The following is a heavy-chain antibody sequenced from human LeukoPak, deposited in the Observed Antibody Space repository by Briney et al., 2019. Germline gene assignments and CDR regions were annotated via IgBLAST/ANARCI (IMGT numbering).Heavy chain of an antibody. CDR3: TTDVRFLEWLLY. CDR2: IKSKTDGGTT. Sequence: GGSLRLSCAASGFTFSNAWMSWVRQAPGKGLEWVGRIKSKTDGGTTDYAAPVKGRFTISRDDSKNTLYLQMNSLKTEDTAVYYCTTDVRFLEWLLYWGQGTLVTVSS. J-gene: IGHJ4*02. V-gene: IGHV3-15*01. CDR1: GFTFSNAW. D-gene: IGHD3-3*01.